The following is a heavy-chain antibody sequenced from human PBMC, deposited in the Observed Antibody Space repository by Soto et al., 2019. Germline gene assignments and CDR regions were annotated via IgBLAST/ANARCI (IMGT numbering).Heavy chain of an antibody. Sequence: SGPTLVNPTQTLTLTCTFSWFSLSASRMSISWIRQPPGKALEWLARIDWDDAKYFNTSLKTRLTVSKDTSKTQVVLTMTNMDPVDTGTYYCVRMFFGRSGAYYFVSSGQGILVTVSS. CDR1: WFSLSASRMS. CDR2: IDWDDAK. CDR3: VRMFFGRSGAYYFVS. V-gene: IGHV2-70*11. D-gene: IGHD1-26*01. J-gene: IGHJ4*02.